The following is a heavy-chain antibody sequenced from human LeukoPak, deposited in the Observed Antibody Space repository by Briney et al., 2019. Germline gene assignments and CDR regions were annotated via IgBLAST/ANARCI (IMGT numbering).Heavy chain of an antibody. CDR1: GFTFSSYW. V-gene: IGHV3-74*01. J-gene: IGHJ4*02. Sequence: GGSLRLSCAASGFTFSSYWMHWVRQAPGKGLVWVSRVNSDGSSTSYADSVKGRFTISRDNAKNTLYLQMNSLRAEDTAVYYCARDPIPPYNWNWGYFDYWGQGTLVTVSS. CDR3: ARDPIPPYNWNWGYFDY. CDR2: VNSDGSST. D-gene: IGHD1-7*01.